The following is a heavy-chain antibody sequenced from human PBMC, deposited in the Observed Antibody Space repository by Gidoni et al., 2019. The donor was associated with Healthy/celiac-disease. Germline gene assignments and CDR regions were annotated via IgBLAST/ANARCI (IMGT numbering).Heavy chain of an antibody. J-gene: IGHJ6*02. CDR1: GGTFSSYA. CDR2: IIPIFGTA. D-gene: IGHD4-17*01. CDR3: ARDTSWHDYGDYVASENYYYYYGMDV. Sequence: QVQLVQSGAEVKKPGSSVKVSCKASGGTFSSYAISWVRQAPGQGLEWMGGIIPIFGTANYAQKFQGRVTITADESTSTAYMELSSLRSEDTAVYYCARDTSWHDYGDYVASENYYYYYGMDVWGQGTTVTVSS. V-gene: IGHV1-69*01.